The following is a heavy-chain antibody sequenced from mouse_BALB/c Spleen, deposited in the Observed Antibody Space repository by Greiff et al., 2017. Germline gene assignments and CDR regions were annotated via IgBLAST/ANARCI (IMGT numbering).Heavy chain of an antibody. CDR3: ARDLNYVRAMDY. CDR2: IWGDGSN. J-gene: IGHJ4*01. Sequence: VQRVESGPGLVAPSQSLSITCTVSGFSLTGYGVNWVRQPPGKGLEWLGMIWGDGSNDYNSALKSRLSISKDNSKSQVFLTMNSLQTDDTARYYCARDLNYVRAMDYWGQGTSVTVSS. CDR1: GFSLTGYG. D-gene: IGHD2-1*01. V-gene: IGHV2-6-7*01.